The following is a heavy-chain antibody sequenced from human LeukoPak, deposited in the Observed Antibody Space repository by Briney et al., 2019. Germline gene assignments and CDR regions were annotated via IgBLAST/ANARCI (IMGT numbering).Heavy chain of an antibody. J-gene: IGHJ4*02. CDR2: ISGSGGST. Sequence: GGSLRLSCAASGFTFSSYAMSWVRQAPGKGLEWVSAISGSGGSTYYADSVKGRFTISRDNAKNSLYLQMNSLRAEDTAVYYCARQGGYSYGWTFDYWGQGTLVTVSS. CDR1: GFTFSSYA. V-gene: IGHV3-23*01. D-gene: IGHD5-18*01. CDR3: ARQGGYSYGWTFDY.